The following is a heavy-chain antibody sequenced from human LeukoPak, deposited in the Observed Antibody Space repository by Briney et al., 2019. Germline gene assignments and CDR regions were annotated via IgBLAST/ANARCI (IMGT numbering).Heavy chain of an antibody. V-gene: IGHV4-34*01. D-gene: IGHD3-10*01. J-gene: IGHJ4*02. CDR2: INHSGST. CDR1: GRSFSGYY. CDR3: ARRGAAYYYGSGSPPRSYYFDY. Sequence: SETLSLTCAVYGRSFSGYYWSWIRQPPGKGLEWIGEINHSGSTNYTPPLKSRVTLSVDTSKNQFSLKLSSVTAADTAVYYCARRGAAYYYGSGSPPRSYYFDYWGQGTLVSVSS.